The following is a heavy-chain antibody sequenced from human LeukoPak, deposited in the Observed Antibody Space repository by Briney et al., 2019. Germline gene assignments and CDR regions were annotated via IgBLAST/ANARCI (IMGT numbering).Heavy chain of an antibody. CDR2: IYSGGST. D-gene: IGHD3-22*01. CDR3: AKDLGQTITMIVVVTTPDY. CDR1: GFTVSSNY. Sequence: GGSLRLSCAASGFTVSSNYMSWVRQAPGKGLEWVSVIYSGGSTYYADSVKGRFTISRDNSKNTLYLQMNSLRAEDTAVYYCAKDLGQTITMIVVVTTPDYWGQGTLVTVSS. V-gene: IGHV3-53*01. J-gene: IGHJ4*02.